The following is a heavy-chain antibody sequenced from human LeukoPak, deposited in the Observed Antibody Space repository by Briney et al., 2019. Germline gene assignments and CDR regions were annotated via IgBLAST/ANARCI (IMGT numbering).Heavy chain of an antibody. V-gene: IGHV3-21*01. J-gene: IGHJ6*02. CDR1: GFTFSSYS. CDR3: ARNGGYDFWSGYYSVYGMDV. CDR2: ISSSSSYI. Sequence: GGSLRLSCAASGFTFSSYSMNWVRQAPGKGLEWVSSISSSSSYIYYADSVKGRFTISRDNAKNSLYLQMNSLRAEDTAVYYCARNGGYDFWSGYYSVYGMDVWGQGTTVTVSS. D-gene: IGHD3-3*01.